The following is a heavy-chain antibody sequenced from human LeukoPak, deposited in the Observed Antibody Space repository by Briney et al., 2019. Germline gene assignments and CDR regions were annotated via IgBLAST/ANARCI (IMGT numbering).Heavy chain of an antibody. V-gene: IGHV4-4*02. CDR2: IYHSGST. D-gene: IGHD3-22*01. CDR1: GGSISSSNW. Sequence: SETLSLTCAVSGGSISSSNWWSWVRQPPGKGLEWIGEIYHSGSTNYNPSLKSRVTISVDKSKNQFSLKLSSVTAADTAVYYCARRSYDSSGYYLNWGQGTLVTVSS. CDR3: ARRSYDSSGYYLN. J-gene: IGHJ4*02.